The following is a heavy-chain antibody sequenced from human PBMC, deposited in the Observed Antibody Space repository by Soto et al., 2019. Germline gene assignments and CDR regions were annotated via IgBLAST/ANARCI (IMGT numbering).Heavy chain of an antibody. CDR2: ISYDGSSK. D-gene: IGHD3-16*01. CDR1: GFTFDWFG. CDR3: AKGSPSSYDLIEH. J-gene: IGHJ4*02. V-gene: IGHV3-30*18. Sequence: QVQLVESGGGVVQPGWSLRLSCEGSGFTFDWFGMHWVRQAPGKGLEWVAVISYDGSSKYYADSMEGRFTISRDNSKNAVHLQMNSLRTEDTAVYFCAKGSPSSYDLIEHWGQGTLVAVSS.